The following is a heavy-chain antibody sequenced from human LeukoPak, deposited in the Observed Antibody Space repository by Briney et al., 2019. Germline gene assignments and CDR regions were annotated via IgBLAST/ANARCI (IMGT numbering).Heavy chain of an antibody. Sequence: SETLSLTCTVSGGSISSYYWSWIRQPAGKGLGWIGRIYTSGSTNYNPSLKSRVTMSVDTSKNQFSLKLSSVTAADTAVYYCARSENYYDSSGESYFDYWGQGTLVTVSS. V-gene: IGHV4-4*07. J-gene: IGHJ4*02. CDR1: GGSISSYY. D-gene: IGHD3-22*01. CDR3: ARSENYYDSSGESYFDY. CDR2: IYTSGST.